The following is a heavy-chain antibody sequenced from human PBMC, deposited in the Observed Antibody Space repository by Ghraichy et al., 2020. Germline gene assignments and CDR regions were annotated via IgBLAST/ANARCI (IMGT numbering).Heavy chain of an antibody. J-gene: IGHJ6*02. CDR3: ARGATLVGMDV. V-gene: IGHV3-74*03. Sequence: GGSLRLSCAASGFTFRSYWMHWVRQAPGKGLVWVSVINNEGSSSTHADSVKGRFTISRDNAKNTLYLQMNSLRAEDTAVYYCARGATLVGMDVWGQGTTVTVSS. CDR2: INNEGSSS. CDR1: GFTFRSYW.